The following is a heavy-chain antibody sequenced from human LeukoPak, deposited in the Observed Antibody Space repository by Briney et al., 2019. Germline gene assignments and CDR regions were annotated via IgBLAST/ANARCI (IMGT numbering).Heavy chain of an antibody. CDR2: ISSNGGST. D-gene: IGHD1-26*01. Sequence: PGGSLRLSCSASGFTFSSYAMHWVRQAPGKGLEYVSAISSNGGSTYYADSVKGRFTISRDNSKNTLYLQMSSLRAEDTAVYYCVKDLYLCGSYQGPFDYWGQGTLVTVSS. J-gene: IGHJ4*02. CDR3: VKDLYLCGSYQGPFDY. CDR1: GFTFSSYA. V-gene: IGHV3-64D*06.